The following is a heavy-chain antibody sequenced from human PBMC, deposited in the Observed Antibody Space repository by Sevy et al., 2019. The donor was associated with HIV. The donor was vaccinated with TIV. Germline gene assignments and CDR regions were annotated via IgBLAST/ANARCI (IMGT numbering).Heavy chain of an antibody. CDR3: AREAGGYDYDYGMDV. CDR2: IYYNGHT. V-gene: IGHV4-39*02. CDR1: GGTIVSSGHY. Sequence: SETLSLTCSISGGTIVSSGHYWGWIRQTPGKGLEWIESIYYNGHTFYTPSLKSRLTISIDTSKNQFSLTLSSVTVADTAVYFCAREAGGYDYDYGMDVWGQGTTVTVSS. D-gene: IGHD5-12*01. J-gene: IGHJ6*02.